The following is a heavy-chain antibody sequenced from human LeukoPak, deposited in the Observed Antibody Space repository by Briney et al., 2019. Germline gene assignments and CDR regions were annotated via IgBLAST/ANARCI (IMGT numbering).Heavy chain of an antibody. Sequence: PGGSLRLSCAASGFTFSSYAMHWVRQAPGKGLEWVAVISYDGSNKYYADSVKGRFTISRDNSKNTLYLQMNSLRAEDTAVYYCAKDRVRGVIITTLDYWGQGTLVTVSS. CDR1: GFTFSSYA. V-gene: IGHV3-30*04. J-gene: IGHJ4*02. D-gene: IGHD3-10*01. CDR3: AKDRVRGVIITTLDY. CDR2: ISYDGSNK.